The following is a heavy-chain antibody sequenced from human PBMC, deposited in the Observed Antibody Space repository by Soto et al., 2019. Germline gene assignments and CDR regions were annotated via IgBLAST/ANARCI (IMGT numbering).Heavy chain of an antibody. CDR2: IIPIFGTA. V-gene: IGHV1-69*12. CDR1: GGTFSSYA. CDR3: AREFTGIAAAGNRGSAFDI. J-gene: IGHJ3*02. Sequence: QVQLVQSGAEVKKPGSSVKVSCKASGGTFSSYAISWVRQAPGQGLEWMGGIIPIFGTANYAQKFQGRVTITADESTSTAYMELSSLRSEDTAVYYCAREFTGIAAAGNRGSAFDIWGQGTMVTVSS. D-gene: IGHD6-13*01.